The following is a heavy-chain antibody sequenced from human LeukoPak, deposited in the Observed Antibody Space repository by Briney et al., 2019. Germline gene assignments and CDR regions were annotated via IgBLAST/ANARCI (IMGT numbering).Heavy chain of an antibody. V-gene: IGHV3-48*02. J-gene: IGHJ3*01. CDR2: IRSDSSTK. D-gene: IGHD6-13*01. Sequence: GGSLRLSCAGSGFSISNYGMNWVRQAPGKGLEWLSYIRSDSSTKYYADSVEGRFTISRDNAQNSLYLQMNSLRDEDSGVYLCARDYSRWHGDFDVWGQGTMVTVSS. CDR3: ARDYSRWHGDFDV. CDR1: GFSISNYG.